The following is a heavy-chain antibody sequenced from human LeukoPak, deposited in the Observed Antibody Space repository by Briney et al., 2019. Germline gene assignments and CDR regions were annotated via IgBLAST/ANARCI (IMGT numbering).Heavy chain of an antibody. CDR1: GFSFSGSA. CDR3: IIEPWYYADV. CDR2: IGKKGDTYAT. J-gene: IGHJ6*03. Sequence: GGSVRLSCAVSGFSFSGSALLWVRQASGKGLEGVGGIGKKGDTYATTYGGSVRDRFTISRDDSKNTAYLQMNSLKSEHTAVYYCIIEPWYYADVWGKGTAVTVSS. V-gene: IGHV3-73*01.